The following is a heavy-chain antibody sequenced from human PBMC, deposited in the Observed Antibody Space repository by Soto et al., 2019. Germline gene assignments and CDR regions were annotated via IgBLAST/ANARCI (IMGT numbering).Heavy chain of an antibody. CDR1: GGSISSSSYY. V-gene: IGHV4-39*01. CDR3: ARHIVVVTAPYYYGMDV. Sequence: SETLSLTCTVSGGSISSSSYYWGWIRQPPGKGLEWIGSIYYSGSTYYNPSLKSRVTISVDTSKNQFSLKLSSVTAADTAVYYCARHIVVVTAPYYYGMDVWGQGTRVTAS. D-gene: IGHD2-21*02. J-gene: IGHJ6*02. CDR2: IYYSGST.